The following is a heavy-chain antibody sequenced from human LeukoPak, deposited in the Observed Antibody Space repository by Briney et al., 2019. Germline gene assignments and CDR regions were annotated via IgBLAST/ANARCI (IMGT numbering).Heavy chain of an antibody. CDR1: GFTFSSYS. CDR2: ISSSSSYI. CDR3: AAEYSSSWYGGGFDY. J-gene: IGHJ4*02. D-gene: IGHD6-13*01. Sequence: GGSLRLSCAASGFTFSSYSMNWVRQAPGKGLEWVSSISSSSSYIYYADSVKGRFTISRDNAKNSLYLQMNSLRAEDTAVYYCAAEYSSSWYGGGFDYWGQGTLVTVSS. V-gene: IGHV3-21*01.